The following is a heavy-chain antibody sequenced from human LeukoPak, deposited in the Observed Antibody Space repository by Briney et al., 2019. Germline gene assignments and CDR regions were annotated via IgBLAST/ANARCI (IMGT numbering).Heavy chain of an antibody. CDR3: ARDTDGSSSTEYYFDY. J-gene: IGHJ4*02. V-gene: IGHV1-18*01. CDR2: ISAYNGNT. D-gene: IGHD6-6*01. CDR1: GYTFTSYG. Sequence: ASVKVSCKASGYTFTSYGISWVRQAPGQGLEWMGWISAYNGNTNYAQKLQGRVTMTTDTSTSTAYMELRSLRSDDTAVYYCARDTDGSSSTEYYFDYWGQGTLVTVSS.